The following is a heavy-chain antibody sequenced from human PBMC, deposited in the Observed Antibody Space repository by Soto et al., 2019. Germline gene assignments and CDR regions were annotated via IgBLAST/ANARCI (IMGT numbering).Heavy chain of an antibody. CDR1: GGSISSSNW. Sequence: SETLSLTCAVSGGSISSSNWWRWVRQPPGKGLEWIGEIYHSGSTNYNPSLKSRVTISVDKSKNQFSLKLRSVTAADTAVYYCARVPTSGERSGYELGWFDPWGQGTLVTVSS. D-gene: IGHD3-3*01. CDR2: IYHSGST. CDR3: ARVPTSGERSGYELGWFDP. V-gene: IGHV4-4*02. J-gene: IGHJ5*02.